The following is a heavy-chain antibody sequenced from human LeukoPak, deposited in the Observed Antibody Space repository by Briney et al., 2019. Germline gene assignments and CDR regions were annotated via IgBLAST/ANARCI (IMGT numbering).Heavy chain of an antibody. Sequence: PGGSLRLSCAASGFTFSSYEMNWVRQAPGKGLEWVSYTSSSGSTIYYADSVKGRFTISRDNAKNSLYLQMNSLRAEDTAVYYCAREGRDSSGYYYSFDYWGQGTLVTVSS. V-gene: IGHV3-48*03. CDR3: AREGRDSSGYYYSFDY. J-gene: IGHJ4*02. CDR1: GFTFSSYE. D-gene: IGHD3-22*01. CDR2: TSSSGSTI.